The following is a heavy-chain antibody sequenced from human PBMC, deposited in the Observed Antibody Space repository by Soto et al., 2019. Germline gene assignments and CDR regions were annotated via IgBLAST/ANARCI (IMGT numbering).Heavy chain of an antibody. CDR1: GFTFSSYG. V-gene: IGHV3-30*18. J-gene: IGHJ4*02. CDR3: ANVGSVDLDDY. CDR2: ISYDGSNK. Sequence: PGGSLRLSCAASGFTFSSYGMHWVRQAPGKGLEWVAVISYDGSNKYYADSVKGRFTISRDNSKNTLYLQMNSLRAEDTAVYYCANVGSVDLDDYWGQGTLVTVSS. D-gene: IGHD3-10*01.